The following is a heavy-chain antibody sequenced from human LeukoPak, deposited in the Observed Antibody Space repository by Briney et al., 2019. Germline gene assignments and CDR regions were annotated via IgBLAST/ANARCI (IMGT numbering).Heavy chain of an antibody. CDR1: GFTFSNTW. Sequence: GGSLRLSCAASGFTFSNTWMNWVRQAPGKGLEWVGRIQSKTDGGTTEYAAPVKVRFTISRDDSKATLYLQMNSLKTEDTAVYYCATLTVRGVINIWGQGTLVTVSS. J-gene: IGHJ4*02. CDR3: ATLTVRGVINI. D-gene: IGHD3-10*01. V-gene: IGHV3-15*01. CDR2: IQSKTDGGTT.